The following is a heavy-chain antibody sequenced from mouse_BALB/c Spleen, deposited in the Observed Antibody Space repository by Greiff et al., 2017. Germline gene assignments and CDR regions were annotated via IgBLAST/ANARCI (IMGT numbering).Heavy chain of an antibody. V-gene: IGHV3-2*02. CDR2: ISYSGST. CDR3: ARSDYCFDY. Sequence: EVQGVESGPGLVKPSQSLSLTCTVTGYSITSDYAWNWIRQFPGNKLEWMGYISYSGSTSYNPSLKSRISSTRDTSKNQFFLQLNSVTTEDTATYYCARSDYCFDYWGQGTTLTVSS. J-gene: IGHJ2*01. CDR1: GYSITSDYA.